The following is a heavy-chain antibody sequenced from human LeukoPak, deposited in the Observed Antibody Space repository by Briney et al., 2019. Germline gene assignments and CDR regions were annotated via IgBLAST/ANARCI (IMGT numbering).Heavy chain of an antibody. Sequence: SGTLSLTWGVSGGSITSTNWWSWVRQPPGQGLEWIGEVSLSGLTNYNPSLSSRIIMALDTSKNHLSLHLTSVTAADTAVYYCSRENGAFSPFGYWGQGYLVTVLS. J-gene: IGHJ4*02. D-gene: IGHD2-8*01. CDR3: SRENGAFSPFGY. V-gene: IGHV4-4*02. CDR1: GGSITSTNW. CDR2: VSLSGLT.